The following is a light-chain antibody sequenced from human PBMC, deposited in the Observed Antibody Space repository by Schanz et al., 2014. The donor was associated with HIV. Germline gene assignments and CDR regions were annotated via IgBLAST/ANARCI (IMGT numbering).Light chain of an antibody. J-gene: IGKJ1*01. CDR1: QGISSY. CDR3: QQYNSYSWT. V-gene: IGKV1-9*01. CDR2: AAS. Sequence: DIQLTQSPSFLSASVGDRVTITCRASQGISSYLAWYQQKPGKAPKLLIYAASTLQSGVPSRFSGSGSGTEFTLTISSLQPEDFATYYCQQYNSYSWTFGLGTRV.